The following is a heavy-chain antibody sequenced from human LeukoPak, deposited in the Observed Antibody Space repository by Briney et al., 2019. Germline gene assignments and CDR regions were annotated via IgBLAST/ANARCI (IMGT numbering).Heavy chain of an antibody. D-gene: IGHD3-10*01. CDR2: ISSSGSTI. V-gene: IGHV3-11*01. CDR3: ARDRSTGSGSYLFDY. Sequence: GALRLSCAASGFTFSDYYMSWIRQAPGKGLEWVSYISSSGSTIYYADSVKGRFTISRDNAKNSLYLQMNSLRAEDTAVYYCARDRSTGSGSYLFDYWGQGTLVTVSS. J-gene: IGHJ4*02. CDR1: GFTFSDYY.